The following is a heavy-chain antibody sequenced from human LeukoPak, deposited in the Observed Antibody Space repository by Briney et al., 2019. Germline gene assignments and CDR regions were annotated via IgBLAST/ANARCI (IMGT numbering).Heavy chain of an antibody. CDR2: IYYSGSS. J-gene: IGHJ6*03. CDR3: ARVPRSYYYYYYMDV. Sequence: SETLSLTCNVSGGSISGYHWSWIRQPPGKGLEWLGYIYYSGSSNYNPSLKSRVTMSADASKNQFSLKLSSVTAADTAVYYCARVPRSYYYYYYMDVWGKGTTVTVS. V-gene: IGHV4-59*01. CDR1: GGSISGYH.